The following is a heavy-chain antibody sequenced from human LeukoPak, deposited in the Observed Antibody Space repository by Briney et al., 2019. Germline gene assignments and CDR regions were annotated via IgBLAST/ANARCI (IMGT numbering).Heavy chain of an antibody. CDR1: GYTFTTYD. CDR3: AAGLNLTG. CDR2: MNPNSGNT. J-gene: IGHJ4*02. D-gene: IGHD3-9*01. Sequence: ASVKVSCKASGYTFTTYDINWVRQATGQGLEWMGWMNPNSGNTGYEQKFQGRVTMTRNTSINTAYMELSSLRSEDTAVYYCAAGLNLTGWGQGTLVTVSS. V-gene: IGHV1-8*01.